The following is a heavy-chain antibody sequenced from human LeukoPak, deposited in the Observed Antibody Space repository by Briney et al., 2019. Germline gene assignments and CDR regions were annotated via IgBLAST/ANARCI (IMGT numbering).Heavy chain of an antibody. CDR1: GFTFSSYA. CDR2: ISGSGGST. D-gene: IGHD1-26*01. J-gene: IGHJ4*02. Sequence: GGSLRLSCAASGFTFSSYAMSWVRQAPGKGLEWVSAISGSGGSTYYADSVKGRFTISRDNSKNTLYLQMNSLRAEDTAVYYCARDGSSGSYSPFDYWGQGTLVTVSS. V-gene: IGHV3-23*01. CDR3: ARDGSSGSYSPFDY.